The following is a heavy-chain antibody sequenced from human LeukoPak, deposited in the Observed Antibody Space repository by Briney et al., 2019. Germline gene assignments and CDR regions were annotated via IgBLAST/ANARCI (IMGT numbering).Heavy chain of an antibody. J-gene: IGHJ3*02. Sequence: PSETLSLACTVSGGSITTYYWSWIRQPPGGGLEWIGYISSGGSTNYNPSLKSRVTISVDTSKNQLSLRLSSVTAADTAVYHCVRLQPNAGEWAFDIWGQGTMVSVSS. V-gene: IGHV4-59*01. CDR1: GGSITTYY. D-gene: IGHD1-1*01. CDR3: VRLQPNAGEWAFDI. CDR2: ISSGGST.